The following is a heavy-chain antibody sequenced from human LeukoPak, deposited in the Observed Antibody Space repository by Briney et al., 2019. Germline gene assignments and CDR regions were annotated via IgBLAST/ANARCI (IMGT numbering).Heavy chain of an antibody. V-gene: IGHV4-4*07. J-gene: IGHJ3*02. CDR1: GVSISSYY. CDR3: ARGCGGDCYGAFDI. CDR2: IYTSGST. Sequence: SETLSLTCTVSGVSISSYYWSWLRQPAGKGLEWIGRIYTSGSTNYNPSLKSRVTMSVDTSKNQFSLKLSSVTAADTAVYYCARGCGGDCYGAFDIWGQGTMVTVSS. D-gene: IGHD2-21*02.